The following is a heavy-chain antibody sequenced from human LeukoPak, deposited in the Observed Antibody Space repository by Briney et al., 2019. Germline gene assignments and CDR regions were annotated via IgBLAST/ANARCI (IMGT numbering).Heavy chain of an antibody. D-gene: IGHD3-10*01. CDR3: ARHGSGTYYNGPFDY. CDR2: IYYSGST. V-gene: IGHV4-59*08. CDR1: GDSISSYY. Sequence: SETLSLTCTVSGDSISSYYWSWIRQPPGKGLEWIGYIYYSGSTNYNPSLKSRVSISVDTSKNQFSLKLSSVTAADTAVYYCARHGSGTYYNGPFDYWGQGTLVTVSS. J-gene: IGHJ4*02.